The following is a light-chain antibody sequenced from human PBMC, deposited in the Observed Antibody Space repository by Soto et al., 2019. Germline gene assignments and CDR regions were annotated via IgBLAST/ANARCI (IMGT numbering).Light chain of an antibody. CDR2: EDN. Sequence: NFMLTQPHSVSESPGKTVTISCTRSSGSIASNYVQWYQQRPGSAPTTVIYEDNQRPSGVPDRFSGSIDSSSNSASLTISGLKTEDEADYYCQSYDSSNRVFGGGTKVPS. V-gene: IGLV6-57*04. J-gene: IGLJ2*01. CDR1: SGSIASNY. CDR3: QSYDSSNRV.